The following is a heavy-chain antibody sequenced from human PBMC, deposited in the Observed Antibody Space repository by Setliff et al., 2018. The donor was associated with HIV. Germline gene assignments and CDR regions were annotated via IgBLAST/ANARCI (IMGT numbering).Heavy chain of an antibody. CDR2: IYHSGST. Sequence: SETLSLTCAVSGGSIDSFSYYWGWIRQTPGKELEWIGNIYHSGSTNYNPSLKSRAAISVDRSKRHFFLKLRSVTAADTAVYYCARLKLPDPYYFDYWGQGALVTVSS. CDR3: ARLKLPDPYYFDY. CDR1: GGSIDSFSYY. D-gene: IGHD1-26*01. J-gene: IGHJ4*02. V-gene: IGHV4-39*02.